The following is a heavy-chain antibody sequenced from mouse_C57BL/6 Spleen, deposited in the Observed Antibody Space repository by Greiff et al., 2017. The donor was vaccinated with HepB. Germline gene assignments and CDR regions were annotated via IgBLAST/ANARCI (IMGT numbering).Heavy chain of an antibody. D-gene: IGHD1-1*01. CDR2: IYPGDGDT. CDR3: ARQSRGDY. V-gene: IGHV1-82*01. Sequence: QVQLQQSGPELVKPGASVKISCKASGYAFSSSWMNWVKQRPGKGLEWIGRIYPGDGDTNYNGKFKGKATLTADKSSSTAYMQLSSLTSEDSAVYFCARQSRGDYWGQGTTLTVSS. J-gene: IGHJ2*01. CDR1: GYAFSSSW.